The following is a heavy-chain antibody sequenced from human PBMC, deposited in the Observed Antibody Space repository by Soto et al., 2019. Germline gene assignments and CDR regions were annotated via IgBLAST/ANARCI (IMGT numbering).Heavy chain of an antibody. D-gene: IGHD3-16*02. CDR3: ARGNYDYIWGSYPDDAFDI. CDR2: ISAYNGNT. CDR1: GYTFTSYG. J-gene: IGHJ3*02. V-gene: IGHV1-18*01. Sequence: QVQLVQSGAEVKKPGASVKVSCKASGYTFTSYGISWVRQAPGQGLEWMGWISAYNGNTNYAQKLQGRVTMTTDTSTSTAYMELRSMRSDDKAVYYCARGNYDYIWGSYPDDAFDIWGQGTMVTVSS.